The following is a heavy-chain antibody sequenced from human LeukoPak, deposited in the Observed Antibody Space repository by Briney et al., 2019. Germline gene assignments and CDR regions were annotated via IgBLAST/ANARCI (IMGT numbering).Heavy chain of an antibody. CDR1: GFTFSSYA. CDR2: ISSSSSYI. D-gene: IGHD4-17*01. J-gene: IGHJ6*03. Sequence: GGSLRLSCAASGFTFSSYAMSWVRQAPGKGLEWVSSISSSSSYIYYADSVKGRFTISRDNAKNSLYLQMNSLGAEDTAVYFCARLGPVNKDHYIDVGGKGTTVTISS. V-gene: IGHV3-21*01. CDR3: ARLGPVNKDHYIDV.